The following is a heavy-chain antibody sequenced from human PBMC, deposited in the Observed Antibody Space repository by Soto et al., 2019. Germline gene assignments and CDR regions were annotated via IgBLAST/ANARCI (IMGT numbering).Heavy chain of an antibody. Sequence: QVQLVESGGGVVQPGRSLRLSCAASGFTFSSYSIHWVRQAPGKGLEWVAVISFDGSYEYYADSVKGRFTISRDNSKNTLYLQMNSLRAEDTAVYYCARGAGITVASTSFDYWGQGPLVTVSS. J-gene: IGHJ4*02. CDR3: ARGAGITVASTSFDY. CDR1: GFTFSSYS. D-gene: IGHD6-19*01. V-gene: IGHV3-30-3*01. CDR2: ISFDGSYE.